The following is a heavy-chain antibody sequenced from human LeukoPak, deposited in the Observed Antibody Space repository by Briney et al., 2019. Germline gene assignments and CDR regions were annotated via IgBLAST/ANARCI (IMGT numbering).Heavy chain of an antibody. Sequence: SVKLSCTASGGTFSSYAISWVRQAPGQGLEWMGRIIPILGIANYAQKFQGRVTITADKSTSTAYMELSSLRSEDTAVYYCARGWYSYQFDYWGQGTLVTVSS. V-gene: IGHV1-69*04. CDR3: ARGWYSYQFDY. CDR1: GGTFSSYA. J-gene: IGHJ4*02. CDR2: IIPILGIA. D-gene: IGHD5-18*01.